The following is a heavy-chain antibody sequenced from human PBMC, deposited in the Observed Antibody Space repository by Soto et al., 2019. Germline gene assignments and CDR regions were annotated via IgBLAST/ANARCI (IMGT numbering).Heavy chain of an antibody. CDR2: IYYSGST. V-gene: IGHV4-31*03. D-gene: IGHD2-2*01. Sequence: SETLSLTCTVSGGSISSGTYYWSWIRQHPGKGLEWIGYIYYSGSTYYNPSLKSRVTISVDTSKNQFSLKLSSVTAADTAVYYCARGPCSSTSCYSGPPSQAFDYWGQGTLVTVSS. J-gene: IGHJ4*02. CDR1: GGSISSGTYY. CDR3: ARGPCSSTSCYSGPPSQAFDY.